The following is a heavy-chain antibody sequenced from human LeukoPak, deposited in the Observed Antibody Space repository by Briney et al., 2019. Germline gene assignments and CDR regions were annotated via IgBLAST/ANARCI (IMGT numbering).Heavy chain of an antibody. V-gene: IGHV3-23*01. J-gene: IGHJ3*02. CDR3: AKDLVGATPEGAAFDI. D-gene: IGHD1-26*01. CDR1: GFTFSSYA. Sequence: GGSLRLSCAASGFTFSSYAMSWVRQAPGKGLEWVSAISGSGGSTYYADSVKGRFTISRDNSKNTLYLQMNSLRAEDTAVYYRAKDLVGATPEGAAFDIWGQGTMVTVSS. CDR2: ISGSGGST.